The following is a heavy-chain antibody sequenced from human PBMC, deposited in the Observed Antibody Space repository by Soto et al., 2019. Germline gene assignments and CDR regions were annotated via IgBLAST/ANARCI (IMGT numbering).Heavy chain of an antibody. Sequence: QVQLVQSGAEVKKPGASVKVSCKASGYSFTSYDINWVRQATGQGLEWMGWMNPNSGNTGYAQKFQGRVTMTRNTSISTAYMELSSLRSEDTAVYYCASLVVVPAAMRSDAFDIWGQGTMVTVSS. CDR1: GYSFTSYD. CDR2: MNPNSGNT. V-gene: IGHV1-8*01. D-gene: IGHD2-2*01. CDR3: ASLVVVPAAMRSDAFDI. J-gene: IGHJ3*02.